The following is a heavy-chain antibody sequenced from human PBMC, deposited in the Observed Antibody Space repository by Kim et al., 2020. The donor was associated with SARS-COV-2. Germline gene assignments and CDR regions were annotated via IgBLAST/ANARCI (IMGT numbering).Heavy chain of an antibody. J-gene: IGHJ6*03. D-gene: IGHD4-17*01. V-gene: IGHV3-72*01. Sequence: AACKGRFTVSRDDSKNSLYLQMNSLKIEETAVYFCARASGDPPLYYFYMDVWGKGTTVTVSS. CDR3: ARASGDPPLYYFYMDV.